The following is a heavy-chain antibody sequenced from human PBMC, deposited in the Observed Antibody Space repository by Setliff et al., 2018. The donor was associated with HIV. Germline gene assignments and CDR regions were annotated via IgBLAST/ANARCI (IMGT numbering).Heavy chain of an antibody. Sequence: GGSLRLSCAASGFIFSSYAMRWVRQAPGKGLEWVAVMSYDGNNKYYADSVKGRFTISRDNSKNTMYLQMNSLRAQDTAIYYCAKDPRAAVSTICDYWGQGTLVTVSS. D-gene: IGHD5-12*01. CDR3: AKDPRAAVSTICDY. CDR1: GFIFSSYA. J-gene: IGHJ4*02. CDR2: MSYDGNNK. V-gene: IGHV3-30*07.